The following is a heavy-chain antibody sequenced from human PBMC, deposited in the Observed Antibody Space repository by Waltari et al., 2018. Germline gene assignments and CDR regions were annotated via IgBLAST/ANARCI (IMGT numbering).Heavy chain of an antibody. CDR2: IYYSGGT. Sequence: QVQLQESGQGLVKPSQTLSLTCTVSGGSISSGGTYWNWTRPHPGKGLGWIGYIYYSGGTYYNPSLKSRVTISVDTSKNQFSLKLSSVTAADTAVYYCARGWRELYAVDYWGQGTLVTVSS. J-gene: IGHJ4*02. D-gene: IGHD1-26*01. V-gene: IGHV4-31*03. CDR3: ARGWRELYAVDY. CDR1: GGSISSGGTY.